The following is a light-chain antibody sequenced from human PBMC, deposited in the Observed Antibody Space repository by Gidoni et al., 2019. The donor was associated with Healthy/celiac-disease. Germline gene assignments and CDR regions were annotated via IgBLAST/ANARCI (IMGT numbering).Light chain of an antibody. CDR3: AAWDDSLNGLHV. Sequence: QSVLTQPPSASGTPGPRVTISCSGRSSNIGSNTLHWYQPLPGTAPKLLSYSNNQRPSGVPDRFSGSKSGTSASLAISGLQSEDEADYYCAAWDDSLNGLHVFGTGTKVTVL. V-gene: IGLV1-44*01. CDR1: SSNIGSNT. J-gene: IGLJ1*01. CDR2: SNN.